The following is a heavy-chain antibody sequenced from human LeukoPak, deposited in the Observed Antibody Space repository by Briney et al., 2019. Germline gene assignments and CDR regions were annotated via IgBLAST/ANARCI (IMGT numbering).Heavy chain of an antibody. CDR2: IYYSGST. CDR3: ARADGDYDYWYFDL. J-gene: IGHJ2*01. Sequence: TSETLSLTCTVSGGSISSGDYYWSWIRQPPGKGLEWIGYIYYSGSTYYNPSLKSRVTISVDTSKNQFSLKLSSVTAADTAVYYCARADGDYDYWYFDLWGRGTLVTVSS. CDR1: GGSISSGDYY. D-gene: IGHD4-17*01. V-gene: IGHV4-30-4*01.